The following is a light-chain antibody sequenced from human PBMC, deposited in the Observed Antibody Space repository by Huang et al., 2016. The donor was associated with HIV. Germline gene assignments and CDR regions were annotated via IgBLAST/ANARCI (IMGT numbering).Light chain of an antibody. V-gene: IGKV2-28*01. CDR3: MEALQTPYT. J-gene: IGKJ2*01. CDR1: QGLLHSNGYNY. CDR2: FGS. Sequence: VMIQSQFSLPVTPGRPASISGRSSQGLLHSNGYNYLDWYVQKPGQSPQLLIYFGSSRASGVPDRFSGGGSGTRFSLNISRVEAEDAGIYYCMEALQTPYTFGQGTKLEI.